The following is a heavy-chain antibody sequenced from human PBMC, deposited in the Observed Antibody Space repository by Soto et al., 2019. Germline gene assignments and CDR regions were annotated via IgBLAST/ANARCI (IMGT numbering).Heavy chain of an antibody. CDR1: GGSISSYY. D-gene: IGHD4-4*01. CDR2: IYYSGST. Sequence: QVQLQESGPGLVKPSETLSLTCTVSGGSISSYYWSWIRQPPGKGLEWIGYIYYSGSTNYNPSLKSRVTISVDTSKNQFSLKLSSVTAADTAVYYCARAEEDYSNFYWGQGTLVTVSS. V-gene: IGHV4-59*01. CDR3: ARAEEDYSNFY. J-gene: IGHJ4*02.